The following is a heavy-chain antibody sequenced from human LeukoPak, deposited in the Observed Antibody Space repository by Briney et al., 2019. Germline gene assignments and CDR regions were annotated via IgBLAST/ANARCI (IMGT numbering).Heavy chain of an antibody. J-gene: IGHJ2*01. D-gene: IGHD4-11*01. Sequence: SETLSLTCTVSGGSISSSSYYWGWIRQPPGKGLEWIGYIYYSGSTYYNPSLKSRVTISVDTSKNQFSLKLSSVTAADTAVYYCARGRAYSNYWYFDLWGRGTLVTVSS. CDR3: ARGRAYSNYWYFDL. CDR1: GGSISSSSYY. CDR2: IYYSGST. V-gene: IGHV4-30-4*08.